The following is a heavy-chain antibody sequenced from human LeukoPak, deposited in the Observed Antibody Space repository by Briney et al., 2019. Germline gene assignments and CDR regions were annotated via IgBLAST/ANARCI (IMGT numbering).Heavy chain of an antibody. CDR1: GFTVSSNY. CDR3: ATAGIVEVAATLYFDY. CDR2: IYSGGST. J-gene: IGHJ4*02. V-gene: IGHV3-66*01. D-gene: IGHD2-15*01. Sequence: GGSLRLSCAASGFTVSSNYMSWVRQAPGKGLEWVSVIYSGGSTYYADSVKGRFTISRDNSKNTLYLQMNSLRAEDTAVYYCATAGIVEVAATLYFDYWGQGTLVTVSS.